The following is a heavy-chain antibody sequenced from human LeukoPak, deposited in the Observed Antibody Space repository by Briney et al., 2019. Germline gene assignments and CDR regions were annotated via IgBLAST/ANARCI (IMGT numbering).Heavy chain of an antibody. D-gene: IGHD3-16*01. CDR2: IYYSGST. CDR1: GSSISSSTYY. V-gene: IGHV4-39*01. CDR3: VRGSTLRHYQY. J-gene: IGHJ4*02. Sequence: PSETLSLTCTGSGSSISSSTYYLGWIRRPPGKRLEWIGSIYYSGSTYYNPSLKSRVTVSVDTSKNQFSLNLSSVTAADTAVYYCVRGSTLRHYQYWGQGTLVTVSS.